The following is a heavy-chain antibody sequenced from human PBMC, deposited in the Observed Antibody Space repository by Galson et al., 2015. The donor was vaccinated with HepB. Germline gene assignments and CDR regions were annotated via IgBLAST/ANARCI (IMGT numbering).Heavy chain of an antibody. CDR2: ISYDGSNK. D-gene: IGHD1-26*01. J-gene: IGHJ4*02. V-gene: IGHV3-30*04. CDR3: AKDGPFRGELPKAYYFDY. Sequence: SLRLSCAASGFTFSSYAMHWVRQAPGKGLEWVAVISYDGSNKYYADSVKGRFTISRDNSKNTLYLQMNSLRAEDTAVYYCAKDGPFRGELPKAYYFDYWGQGTLVTVSS. CDR1: GFTFSSYA.